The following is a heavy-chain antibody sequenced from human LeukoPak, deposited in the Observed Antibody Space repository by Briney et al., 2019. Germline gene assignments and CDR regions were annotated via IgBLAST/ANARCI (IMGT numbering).Heavy chain of an antibody. V-gene: IGHV3-48*03. D-gene: IGHD1-26*01. Sequence: GGSLRLSCAASGFTLSSSEMNWVRQAPGKGLEWVSYISRSGSTIFYADSVKGRFTISRDNAKNSVSLQMNSLRAEDTAVYFCARPTWANYMDVWGKGTAVTISS. J-gene: IGHJ6*03. CDR2: ISRSGSTI. CDR1: GFTLSSSE. CDR3: ARPTWANYMDV.